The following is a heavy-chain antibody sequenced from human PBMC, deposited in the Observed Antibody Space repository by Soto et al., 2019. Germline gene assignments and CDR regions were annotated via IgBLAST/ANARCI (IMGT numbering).Heavy chain of an antibody. J-gene: IGHJ6*02. Sequence: ASVKVSCKASGYTFTSYGISWVRQAPGQGLEWMGWISAYNGNTNYAQKLQGRVTMTTDTSTSTAYMELRSLRSDDTAVYYCARSPDKTYYYRSGKKYYYYGMDGWGQGTTVTVCS. CDR3: ARSPDKTYYYRSGKKYYYYGMDG. CDR1: GYTFTSYG. D-gene: IGHD3-10*01. V-gene: IGHV1-18*01. CDR2: ISAYNGNT.